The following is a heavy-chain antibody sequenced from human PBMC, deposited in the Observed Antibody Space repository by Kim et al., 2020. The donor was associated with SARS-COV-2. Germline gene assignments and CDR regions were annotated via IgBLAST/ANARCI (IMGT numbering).Heavy chain of an antibody. J-gene: IGHJ6*02. CDR3: AAASPQTGAYGMDV. Sequence: TSVKVSCKASGFTFTSSAVQWVRQARGQRLEWIGWIVVGSGNTNYAQKFQERVTITRDMSTSTAYMELSSLRSEDTAVYYCAAASPQTGAYGMDVWGQGTTVTVSS. D-gene: IGHD1-1*01. CDR1: GFTFTSSA. CDR2: IVVGSGNT. V-gene: IGHV1-58*01.